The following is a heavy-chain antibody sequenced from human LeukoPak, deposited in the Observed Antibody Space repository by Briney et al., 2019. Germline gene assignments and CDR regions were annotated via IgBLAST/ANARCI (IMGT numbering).Heavy chain of an antibody. J-gene: IGHJ5*02. CDR2: IYYSGTA. V-gene: IGHV4-31*03. Sequence: SETLSLTCTVSGGSLRSGGYYWSWIRQHPGKGLEWIGYIYYSGTAYYNPSLKSRVTISVDTSKSQFSLNLSSVTAADTAVYFCANWRKTTLGGGFDPWGQGILVTVSS. D-gene: IGHD1-1*01. CDR3: ANWRKTTLGGGFDP. CDR1: GGSLRSGGYY.